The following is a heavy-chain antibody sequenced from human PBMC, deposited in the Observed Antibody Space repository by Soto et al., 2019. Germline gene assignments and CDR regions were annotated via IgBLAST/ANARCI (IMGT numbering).Heavy chain of an antibody. CDR2: IYPGDSDT. Sequence: GESLKVSYKASAYNFAGYLLGWVRQMPGKGLELMGIIYPGDSDTRYSPSFQGQVTFSADKSISTAYVQWSSLKASDTAIDYCPRSFFRSGIHFVMFDLGGQG. CDR1: AYNFAGYL. J-gene: IGHJ5*02. D-gene: IGHD1-26*01. CDR3: PRSFFRSGIHFVMFDL. V-gene: IGHV5-51*01.